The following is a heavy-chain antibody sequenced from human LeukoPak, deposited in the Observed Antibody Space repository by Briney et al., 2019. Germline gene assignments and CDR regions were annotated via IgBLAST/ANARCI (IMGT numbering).Heavy chain of an antibody. Sequence: ASVKVSCKASGYTLTGYYMHWVRQAPGQGLEWMGRINPNSGGTNYAQKFQGRVTMTRDTSISTAYMELSRLRSDDTAVYYCARGDSSGFHHDAFDIWGQGTMVTVSS. D-gene: IGHD6-19*01. CDR2: INPNSGGT. J-gene: IGHJ3*02. CDR1: GYTLTGYY. V-gene: IGHV1-2*06. CDR3: ARGDSSGFHHDAFDI.